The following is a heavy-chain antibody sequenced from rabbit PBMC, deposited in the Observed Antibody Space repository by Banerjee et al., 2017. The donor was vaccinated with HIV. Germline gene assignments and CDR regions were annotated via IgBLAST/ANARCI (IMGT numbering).Heavy chain of an antibody. CDR3: ARDGIYSTDL. D-gene: IGHD7-1*01. J-gene: IGHJ6*01. V-gene: IGHV1S40*01. CDR1: GFDLSSTYY. CDR2: IDVGSSGIA. Sequence: QSLEESGGDLVKPGASLTLTCTASGFDLSSTYYMCWVRQAPGKGLEWIACIDVGSSGIASYASWVNGRFTISKTSSTTVTLQMTSLTAADTATYFCARDGIYSTDLWGPGTLVTVS.